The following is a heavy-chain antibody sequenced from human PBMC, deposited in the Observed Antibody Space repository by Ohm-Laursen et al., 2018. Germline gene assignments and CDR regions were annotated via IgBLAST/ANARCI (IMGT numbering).Heavy chain of an antibody. CDR2: ISSSGSTI. V-gene: IGHV3-11*01. CDR3: ARDLRMATTFDY. CDR1: GFTFSDYY. D-gene: IGHD5-24*01. Sequence: SLRLSCAASGFTFSDYYMSWIRQAPGKGLEWVSYISSSGSTIYYADSVKGRLTISRDNAKNSLYLQMNSLRAEDTAVYYCARDLRMATTFDYWGQGTLVTVSS. J-gene: IGHJ4*02.